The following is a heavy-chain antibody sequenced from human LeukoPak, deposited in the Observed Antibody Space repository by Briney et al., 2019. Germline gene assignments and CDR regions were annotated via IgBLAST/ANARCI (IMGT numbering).Heavy chain of an antibody. CDR2: ISYDGSNK. CDR1: GFTFSSYA. D-gene: IGHD2-21*02. Sequence: GGSLRLSCAASGFTFSSYAMHWVRQAPGKGLEWVAVISYDGSNKYYADSVKGRFTISRDSAKNSLYLQMNSLRAEDTAVYYCARFRTWGDKAFDYWGQGTLVTVSS. V-gene: IGHV3-30*04. CDR3: ARFRTWGDKAFDY. J-gene: IGHJ4*02.